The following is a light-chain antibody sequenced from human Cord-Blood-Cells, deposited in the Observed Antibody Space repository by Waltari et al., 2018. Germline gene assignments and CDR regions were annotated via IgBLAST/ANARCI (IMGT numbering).Light chain of an antibody. CDR1: SSDVGSSNL. CDR3: CSYAGSSTLV. Sequence: QSALTQPASVSGSPGQPITITCTGTSSDVGSSNLVSWYQQHPGKAPKLMIYEGSKRPSGVSNRFSGSKSGNTASLTISGLQAEDEADYYCCSYAGSSTLVFGGGTKLTVL. V-gene: IGLV2-23*01. J-gene: IGLJ3*02. CDR2: EGS.